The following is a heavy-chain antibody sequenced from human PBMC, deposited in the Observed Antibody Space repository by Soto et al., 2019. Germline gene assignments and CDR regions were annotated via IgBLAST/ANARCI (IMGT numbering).Heavy chain of an antibody. J-gene: IGHJ3*02. D-gene: IGHD3-16*01. CDR2: MGYSGYT. Sequence: SETLSLTCSVSGGSISGYYCSWFRQPPGKGLEWIGYMGYSGYTSYNPSLRSRVTISLDTSKNQFSLKLSSVTAADTVVYYCANLDFITFGGIIGQNDEFDIWGQAKMVT. CDR1: GGSISGYY. V-gene: IGHV4-59*08. CDR3: ANLDFITFGGIIGQNDEFDI.